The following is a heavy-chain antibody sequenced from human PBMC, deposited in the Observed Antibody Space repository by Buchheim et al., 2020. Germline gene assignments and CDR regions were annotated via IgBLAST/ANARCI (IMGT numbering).Heavy chain of an antibody. CDR1: GFTFRSYA. CDR2: ISFDGNHI. V-gene: IGHV3-30-3*01. D-gene: IGHD3-3*02. J-gene: IGHJ4*02. Sequence: QVHLVESGGGVVQPGTSLRLSCAASGFTFRSYAIHWVRQAPGKGLEWVAFISFDGNHIYYATSVKGRFTISRDNSRKTVSLQMNTLRREDTAMYYCTRDLSMKYSIDYWGQGT. CDR3: TRDLSMKYSIDY.